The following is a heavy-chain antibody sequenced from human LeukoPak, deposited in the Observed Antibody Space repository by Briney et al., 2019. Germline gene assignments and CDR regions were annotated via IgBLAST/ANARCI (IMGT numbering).Heavy chain of an antibody. Sequence: SETLSLTXTVSGDSIRSYYWSWIRQSPGKGLEWIGYIYYSGSTNYNPSLKSRITISVDRSKNQFSLKLSSVTVADTAVYYCARSGPWGAFDIWGQGTMVTVSS. CDR1: GDSIRSYY. CDR3: ARSGPWGAFDI. V-gene: IGHV4-59*01. J-gene: IGHJ3*02. D-gene: IGHD7-27*01. CDR2: IYYSGST.